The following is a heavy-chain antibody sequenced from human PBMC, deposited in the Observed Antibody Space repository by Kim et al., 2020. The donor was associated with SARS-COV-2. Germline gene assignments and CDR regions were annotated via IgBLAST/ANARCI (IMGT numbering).Heavy chain of an antibody. CDR3: ARDADRTTVTTPGGTFDV. Sequence: GGSLRLSCATSGFTFGNYCMHWVRQPPGKGPEWVSRISEDGGITDNADSVRGRFTISRDNAKDTLYLHMNSLRGDDTAIYYCARDADRTTVTTPGGTFDVWGQGERVTVS. CDR2: ISEDGGIT. D-gene: IGHD4-17*01. V-gene: IGHV3-74*01. J-gene: IGHJ3*01. CDR1: GFTFGNYC.